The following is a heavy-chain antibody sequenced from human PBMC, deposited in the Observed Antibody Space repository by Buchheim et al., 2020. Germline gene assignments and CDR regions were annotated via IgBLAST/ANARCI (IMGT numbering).Heavy chain of an antibody. V-gene: IGHV3-30*03. CDR3: ARDGYCSGGSCYFSYYYYGMDV. CDR1: GFTFSSYG. CDR2: ISYDGSNK. J-gene: IGHJ6*02. Sequence: QVQLVESGGGVVQPGRSLRLSCAASGFTFSSYGMHWVRQAPGKGLEWVAVISYDGSNKYYADSVKGRFTISRDNSKNTLYLQMNSLRAEDTAVYYCARDGYCSGGSCYFSYYYYGMDVWGQGTT. D-gene: IGHD2-15*01.